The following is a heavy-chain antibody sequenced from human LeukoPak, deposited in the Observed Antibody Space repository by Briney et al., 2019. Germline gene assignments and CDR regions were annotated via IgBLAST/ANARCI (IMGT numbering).Heavy chain of an antibody. Sequence: PGGSLRLSCKGSGYSFTSYWIGWVRQMPGKGLEWMGIIYPGDSDTRYSPSFQGQVTISADKSISTAYLQWSSLKASDTAMYYCARRLGYCSGGTCYFDYWGQGTVVTVPS. J-gene: IGHJ4*02. CDR1: GYSFTSYW. CDR2: IYPGDSDT. D-gene: IGHD2-15*01. V-gene: IGHV5-51*01. CDR3: ARRLGYCSGGTCYFDY.